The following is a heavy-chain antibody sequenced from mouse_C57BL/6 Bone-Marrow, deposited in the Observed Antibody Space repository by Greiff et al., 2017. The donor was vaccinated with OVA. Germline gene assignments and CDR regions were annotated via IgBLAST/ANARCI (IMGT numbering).Heavy chain of an antibody. V-gene: IGHV1-80*01. D-gene: IGHD1-1*01. Sequence: VQLQQSGAELVKPGASVKISCKASGYAFSSYWMNWVKQRPGKGLEWIGQIYPGDGDTNYNGKFKGKATLTADKSSSTAYMQLSSLTSEDSAVYFCARCTTVVARSHWYFDVWGTGTTVTVSS. CDR1: GYAFSSYW. CDR2: IYPGDGDT. J-gene: IGHJ1*03. CDR3: ARCTTVVARSHWYFDV.